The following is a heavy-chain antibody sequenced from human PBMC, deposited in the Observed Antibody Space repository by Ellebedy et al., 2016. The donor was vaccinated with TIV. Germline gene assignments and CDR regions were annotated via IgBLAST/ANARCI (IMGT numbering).Heavy chain of an antibody. CDR3: ARRSHLWSWGSGPGVFDY. V-gene: IGHV2-5*01. Sequence: SGPTLVKPTQTLTLTCTLSGFSISTNAVGVGWFRQLPGKALEWLALIFWNYDKRYSPSLKRRLTIIKDTSKNQVVLTMTNRDPVDTATYYCARRSHLWSWGSGPGVFDYWGQGILVTVSS. D-gene: IGHD3-10*01. J-gene: IGHJ4*02. CDR1: GFSISTNAVG. CDR2: IFWNYDK.